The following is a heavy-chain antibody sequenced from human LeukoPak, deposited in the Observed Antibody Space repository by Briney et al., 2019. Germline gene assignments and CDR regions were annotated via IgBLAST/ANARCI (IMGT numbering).Heavy chain of an antibody. CDR1: EFTFSSYG. CDR2: IWYDGSNK. Sequence: GGSLRLSCAASEFTFSSYGMHWVRQAPGKGLEWVAVIWYDGSNKYYADSVKGRFTISRDNSKNTLYLQMNSLRAEDTAVYYCAREGYSSGWYYFDYWGQGTLVTVSS. J-gene: IGHJ4*02. V-gene: IGHV3-33*01. CDR3: AREGYSSGWYYFDY. D-gene: IGHD6-19*01.